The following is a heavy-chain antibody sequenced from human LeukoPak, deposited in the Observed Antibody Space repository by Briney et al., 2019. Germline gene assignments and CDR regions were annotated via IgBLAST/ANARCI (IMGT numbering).Heavy chain of an antibody. D-gene: IGHD6-19*01. V-gene: IGHV4-34*01. CDR1: GGSFSGYY. Sequence: SETLSLTCAVYGGSFSGYYWSWIRQPPGKGLEWIGEINHSGSTNYNPSLKSRVTISVDTSKNQFSLKLSSVTAADTAVYYCARCSGWHPCVYWGQGTLVTVSS. CDR3: ARCSGWHPCVY. CDR2: INHSGST. J-gene: IGHJ4*02.